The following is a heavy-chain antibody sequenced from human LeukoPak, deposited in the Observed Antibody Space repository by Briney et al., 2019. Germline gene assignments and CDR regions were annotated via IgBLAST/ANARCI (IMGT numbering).Heavy chain of an antibody. J-gene: IGHJ4*02. D-gene: IGHD2-2*01. CDR3: AKLRVSTNDRHYFDY. CDR2: IRFDGSFQ. CDR1: GFIFSRYG. Sequence: PGGSLRLSCAASGFIFSRYGMHWVRQAPGKGLEWVAFIRFDGSFQYYEDSVKGRFTISRDNSKNTLYLQMSSLRAEDTAMYYCAKLRVSTNDRHYFDYWGQGTLVTVSS. V-gene: IGHV3-30*02.